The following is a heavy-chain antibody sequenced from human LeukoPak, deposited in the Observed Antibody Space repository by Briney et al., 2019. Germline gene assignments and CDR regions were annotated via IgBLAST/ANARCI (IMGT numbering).Heavy chain of an antibody. CDR2: IYNSGST. CDR3: ARVHRGVFNWFDP. Sequence: SETLSLTCTVSNSPISSYYWGWIRQPPGKGLEWIGSIYNSGSTYCNPPLKSRVTISVDTSKNQFSLKLRSVTAADTAVYYCARVHRGVFNWFDPWGQGTLVTVSS. V-gene: IGHV4-38-2*02. CDR1: NSPISSYY. J-gene: IGHJ5*02. D-gene: IGHD5/OR15-5a*01.